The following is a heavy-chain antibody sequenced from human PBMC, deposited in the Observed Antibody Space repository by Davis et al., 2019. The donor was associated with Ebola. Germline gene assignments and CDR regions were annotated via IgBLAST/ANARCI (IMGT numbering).Heavy chain of an antibody. Sequence: MPSETLSLTCTVSGGSIDSRSYFWGWVRQPPGKGLEWMGSMYYSGNTYYNPSLKSRVTISVDTSKNQFSLKLSSVTAADTAIYYCATQYSHGWFEYWGQGILVPVSS. J-gene: IGHJ5*01. CDR3: ATQYSHGWFEY. CDR2: MYYSGNT. D-gene: IGHD5-12*01. CDR1: GGSIDSRSYF. V-gene: IGHV4-39*01.